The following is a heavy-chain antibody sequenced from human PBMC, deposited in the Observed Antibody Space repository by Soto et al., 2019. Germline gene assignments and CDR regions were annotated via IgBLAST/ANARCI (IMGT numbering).Heavy chain of an antibody. J-gene: IGHJ4*02. CDR3: ARHSYYYDSSGYYGDY. CDR2: IYPGDFDT. Sequence: GESLKISCKGSGYSFTSYWIGWVRQMPGKGLEWMRIIYPGDFDTRYSPSFQGQVTISADKSISTAYLQWSSLKASDTAMYYCARHSYYYDSSGYYGDYWGQGTLVTVSS. V-gene: IGHV5-51*01. CDR1: GYSFTSYW. D-gene: IGHD3-22*01.